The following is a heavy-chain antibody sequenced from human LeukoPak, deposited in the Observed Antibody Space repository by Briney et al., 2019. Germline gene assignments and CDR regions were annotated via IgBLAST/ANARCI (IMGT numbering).Heavy chain of an antibody. V-gene: IGHV3-64D*06. J-gene: IGHJ4*02. CDR1: GFTFSTYV. CDR2: ISSNGDNT. Sequence: GGSLRLSCAASGFTFSTYVMHWVRQAPGKGLEYVSAISSNGDNTYYADSVKGRFTISRDNSKNTLYLQMSSLRADDTAVYYCVRGTGYWGQGTLVAVSS. CDR3: VRGTGY.